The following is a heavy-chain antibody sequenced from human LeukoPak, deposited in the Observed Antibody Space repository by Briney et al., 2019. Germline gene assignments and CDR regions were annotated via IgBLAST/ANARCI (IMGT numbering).Heavy chain of an antibody. D-gene: IGHD4-17*01. CDR2: IIPIFGTA. CDR1: GGTFSSYA. J-gene: IGHJ6*03. Sequence: SVKVSCKXSGGTFSSYAISWVRQSPGQGLEWMGGIIPIFGTANYTQKFQGRVTITTDESTSTAYMELSSLRSEDTAVYYCARVGLDYGAPLAHPYYYYHMDVWGKGTTVTVSS. V-gene: IGHV1-69*05. CDR3: ARVGLDYGAPLAHPYYYYHMDV.